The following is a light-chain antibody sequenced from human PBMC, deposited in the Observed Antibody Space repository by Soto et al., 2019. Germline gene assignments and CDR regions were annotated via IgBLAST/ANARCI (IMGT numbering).Light chain of an antibody. CDR1: QSISSY. J-gene: IGKJ2*01. CDR3: QQSYSTPYT. V-gene: IGKV1-39*01. CDR2: AAS. Sequence: DIQMTQSPSSLSASVGDRVTITCRARQSISSYLNWYQQKPGKAPKLLIYAASSLQSGVPSRFSGSGSGTDFTLTISSLQPEDFATDYCQQSYSTPYTFGQGTKLEIK.